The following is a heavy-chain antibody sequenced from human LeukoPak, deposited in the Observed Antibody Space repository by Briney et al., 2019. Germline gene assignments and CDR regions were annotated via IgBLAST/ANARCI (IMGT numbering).Heavy chain of an antibody. CDR1: GYTFTSYG. Sequence: ASVKVSCKASGYTFTSYGISWVRQAPGQGLEWMGWISAYNGNTNYAQKLQGRVTMTTDTSTSTAYMELRSLRSDDTAVYYCAREGWNGYNDQGAFDIWGQGTMVTVSS. V-gene: IGHV1-18*01. CDR2: ISAYNGNT. D-gene: IGHD5-24*01. CDR3: AREGWNGYNDQGAFDI. J-gene: IGHJ3*02.